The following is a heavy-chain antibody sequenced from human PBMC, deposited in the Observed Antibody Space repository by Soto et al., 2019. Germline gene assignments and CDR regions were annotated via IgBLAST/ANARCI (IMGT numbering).Heavy chain of an antibody. CDR2: LSRGDER. J-gene: IGHJ6*02. V-gene: IGHV4-4*02. CDR3: ATQTISYTWGV. Sequence: QVQLQESGPGLVKPSETLSLTCTVSGAPITTTKWWAWVRLPPGKGLEWIGELSRGDERSSNPSLEGRFTMSLDKSNNHFSLKLTSVTDADTAIYYCATQTISYTWGVWGRGTSVTVYS. D-gene: IGHD3-16*01. CDR1: GAPITTTKW.